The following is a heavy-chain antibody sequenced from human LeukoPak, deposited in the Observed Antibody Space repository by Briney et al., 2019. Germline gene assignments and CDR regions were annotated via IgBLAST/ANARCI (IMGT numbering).Heavy chain of an antibody. Sequence: GASVKVSCTASGYTFTSYDINWVRQATGQGLEWMGWMNPNSGNTGYAQKFQGRVTMTRNTSISTAYMELSSLRSEDTAVYYCARGLGSIGEFLADYWGQGTLVTVSS. V-gene: IGHV1-8*01. J-gene: IGHJ4*02. CDR1: GYTFTSYD. CDR2: MNPNSGNT. D-gene: IGHD3-10*01. CDR3: ARGLGSIGEFLADY.